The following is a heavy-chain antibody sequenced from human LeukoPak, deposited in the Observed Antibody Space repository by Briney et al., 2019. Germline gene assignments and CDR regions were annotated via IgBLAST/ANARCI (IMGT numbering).Heavy chain of an antibody. CDR3: ARARWPDAFDI. Sequence: SETLSLTCTVSGGSISSGDYYWSWIRQPPGKGLEWIGYIYYSGSTYYNPSLRSRVTISVDTSKNQFSLKLSSVTAADTAVYYCARARWPDAFDIWGQGTMVTVSS. CDR2: IYYSGST. J-gene: IGHJ3*02. CDR1: GGSISSGDYY. V-gene: IGHV4-30-4*01. D-gene: IGHD4-23*01.